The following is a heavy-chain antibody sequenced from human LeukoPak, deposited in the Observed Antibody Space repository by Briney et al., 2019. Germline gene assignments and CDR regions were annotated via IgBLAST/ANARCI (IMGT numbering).Heavy chain of an antibody. V-gene: IGHV4-39*02. CDR1: GGSISSSRYF. CDR2: ISYSGSI. Sequence: SETLSLTCTVSGGSISSSRYFWGWIRQPPGKGLEWIGSISYSGSIYYNPSLKSRVTISVDTSKNQFSLKLSSVTAADTAVYYCARDYGDYSTYYHGMDVWGQGTTVTVSS. J-gene: IGHJ6*02. CDR3: ARDYGDYSTYYHGMDV. D-gene: IGHD4-17*01.